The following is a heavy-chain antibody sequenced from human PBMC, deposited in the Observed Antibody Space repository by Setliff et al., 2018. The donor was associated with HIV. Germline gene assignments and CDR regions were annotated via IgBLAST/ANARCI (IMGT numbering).Heavy chain of an antibody. CDR2: INPSGGRT. CDR1: GYTFTNNY. V-gene: IGHV1-46*01. CDR3: ARDGGYSSPYYFHY. J-gene: IGHJ4*02. D-gene: IGHD5-12*01. Sequence: ASVKVSCKASGYTFTNNYIHWVRQAPGQGLEWMGVINPSGGRTSYPQKFQGRVTMTGDTSTRTVYMDLSSLRSEDTAVYYCARDGGYSSPYYFHYWGQGTLVTVSS.